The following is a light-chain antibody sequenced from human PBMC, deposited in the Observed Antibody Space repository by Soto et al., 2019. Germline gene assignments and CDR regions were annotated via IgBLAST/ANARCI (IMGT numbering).Light chain of an antibody. V-gene: IGKV2-28*01. Sequence: DIVMTQSPLSLPVTPGEPASISCRSSQSLLHSNGYNYLDWYLQKPGQSPQLLIYLGSNRASGVPDRFSGSGSGTHFTLKISRVEAEDVGVYYCMQALQTPFTFGPGTTVDIK. CDR3: MQALQTPFT. CDR2: LGS. J-gene: IGKJ3*01. CDR1: QSLLHSNGYNY.